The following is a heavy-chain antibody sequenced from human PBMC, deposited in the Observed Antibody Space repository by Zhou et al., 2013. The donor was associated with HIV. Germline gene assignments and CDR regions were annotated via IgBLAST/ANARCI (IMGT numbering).Heavy chain of an antibody. J-gene: IGHJ4*02. V-gene: IGHV3-74*01. CDR3: AVGYPYYFDY. CDR2: INYHGSST. Sequence: VQLVESGGGLVQPGGSLRLSCAASGFTFSSYWMYWVRQAPGKGLVWVSRINYHGSSTNYADSVKGRFAISRNNAKNTLYLQMNSLRAEDTAVYYCAVGYPYYFDYWGREPWSPSPQ. CDR1: GFTFSSYW. D-gene: IGHD1-1*01.